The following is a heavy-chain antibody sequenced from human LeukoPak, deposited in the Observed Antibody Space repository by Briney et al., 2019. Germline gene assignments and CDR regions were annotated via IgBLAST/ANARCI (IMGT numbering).Heavy chain of an antibody. D-gene: IGHD6-19*01. Sequence: SETLSLTCTVSGGSVSSGSYYWSWIRQPPGKGLEWIGYIYYSGSTNYNPFLKSRVTISVDTSKNQFSLKLSSVTAADTAVYYCARALNGGWLYYFDYWGQGTLVTVSS. V-gene: IGHV4-61*01. CDR3: ARALNGGWLYYFDY. J-gene: IGHJ4*02. CDR1: GGSVSSGSYY. CDR2: IYYSGST.